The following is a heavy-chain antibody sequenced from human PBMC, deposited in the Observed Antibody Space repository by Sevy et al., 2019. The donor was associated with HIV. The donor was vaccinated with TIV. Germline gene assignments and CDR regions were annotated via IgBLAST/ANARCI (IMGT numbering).Heavy chain of an antibody. Sequence: GGSLRLSCAATGFTFSNYAMHWVRQAPGKGMEWVAIIWSDGAYQYHGNSVKGRFTSSRDNSRNTLYLQMNNVGVEDTAVYYCARGGYYYDNAAYYALDSWGQGTLVTVSS. CDR2: IWSDGAYQ. CDR1: GFTFSNYA. J-gene: IGHJ4*02. V-gene: IGHV3-33*01. CDR3: ARGGYYYDNAAYYALDS. D-gene: IGHD3-22*01.